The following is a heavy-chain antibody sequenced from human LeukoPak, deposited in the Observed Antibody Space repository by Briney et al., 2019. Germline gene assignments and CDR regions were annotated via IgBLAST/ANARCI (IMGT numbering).Heavy chain of an antibody. CDR2: ISSSGSTI. Sequence: QPGGSLRLSCAASGFTFSSYGMNWVRQAPGKGLEWVSYISSSGSTIYYADSVKGRFTISRDNAKNSLYLQMNSLRAEDTAVYYCARDRMGYYDSSGYFDYWGQGTLVTVSS. J-gene: IGHJ4*02. D-gene: IGHD3-22*01. V-gene: IGHV3-48*03. CDR1: GFTFSSYG. CDR3: ARDRMGYYDSSGYFDY.